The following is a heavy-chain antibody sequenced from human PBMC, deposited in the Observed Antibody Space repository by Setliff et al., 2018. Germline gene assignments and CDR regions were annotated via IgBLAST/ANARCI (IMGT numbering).Heavy chain of an antibody. CDR3: ARDRSTVIRGVTSFFYYYMDV. D-gene: IGHD3-10*01. J-gene: IGHJ6*03. CDR2: IFYSDTA. V-gene: IGHV4-59*11. CDR1: GGSIGPHY. Sequence: ETLSLTCTVSGGSIGPHYWSWVRQAPGKGLEWIGHIFYSDTAKYNPSLESRAAISVDSSKNQFSLKLRSVTAADTAVYYCARDRSTVIRGVTSFFYYYMDVWGGGTTVT.